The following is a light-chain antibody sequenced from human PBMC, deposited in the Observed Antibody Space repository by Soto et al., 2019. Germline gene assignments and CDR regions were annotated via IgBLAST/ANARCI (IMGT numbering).Light chain of an antibody. J-gene: IGKJ1*01. CDR3: QQYHTYST. Sequence: IKMTQSPSTLSASVGDRVTITCRASQSISNWLAWYQQRPGEAPKLLISDASNLESGVPSRFSGSGSGTEFTLTISNLQPDDFATYYCQQYHTYSTFGQGTKV. V-gene: IGKV1-5*01. CDR2: DAS. CDR1: QSISNW.